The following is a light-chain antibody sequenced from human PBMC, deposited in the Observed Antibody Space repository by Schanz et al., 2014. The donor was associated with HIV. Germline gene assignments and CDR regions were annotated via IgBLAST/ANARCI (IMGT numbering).Light chain of an antibody. Sequence: DIQMTQSPSTLSASVGDRVTITCRASQNIGNWLAWYQQKPGKAPNLLIYQASVLKTGVPSRFSGSRSGTEFTLTISSLQPEDFATYYCQQLNTYPLTFGGGTKVEIK. V-gene: IGKV1-5*03. J-gene: IGKJ4*01. CDR2: QAS. CDR1: QNIGNW. CDR3: QQLNTYPLT.